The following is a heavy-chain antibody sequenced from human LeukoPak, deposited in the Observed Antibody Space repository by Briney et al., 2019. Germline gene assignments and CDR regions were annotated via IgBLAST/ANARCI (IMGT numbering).Heavy chain of an antibody. Sequence: SVKVSCKASGGTFSSYAISWVRQAPGQGLEWMGGIIPIFGTANYAQKFQGRVTITADKSTSTAYMELSSLRSEDTAVYYCARLSMVRGVITFDYWGQGTLVTVSS. J-gene: IGHJ4*02. CDR3: ARLSMVRGVITFDY. D-gene: IGHD3-10*01. CDR2: IIPIFGTA. V-gene: IGHV1-69*06. CDR1: GGTFSSYA.